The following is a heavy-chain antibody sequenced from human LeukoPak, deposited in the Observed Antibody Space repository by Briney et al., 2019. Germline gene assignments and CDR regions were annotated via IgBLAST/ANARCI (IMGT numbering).Heavy chain of an antibody. J-gene: IGHJ4*02. V-gene: IGHV3-21*04. CDR3: ARGKNYYDSSGYGFDY. D-gene: IGHD3-22*01. Sequence: GGSLRLSCAASGFTFSRYTMNWVRQAPGKGLEWVSSIADTGVYIYYADSVEGRFTISRDNAKNSLYLQMNSLRAEDTAVYYCARGKNYYDSSGYGFDYWGQGTLVTVSS. CDR2: IADTGVYI. CDR1: GFTFSRYT.